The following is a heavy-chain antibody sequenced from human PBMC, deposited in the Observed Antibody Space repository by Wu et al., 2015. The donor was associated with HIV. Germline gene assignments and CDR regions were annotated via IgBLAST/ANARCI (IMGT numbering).Heavy chain of an antibody. CDR2: INPNSGGA. CDR3: ARDGEHCAGDTCSPGHDYRYSYMDV. J-gene: IGHJ6*03. Sequence: QVRLVQSGAEVKTPGASVKVSCKALGFAFSGNFIHWVRQAPGHGLEWMGWINPNSGGADLAQKFEGRVSMTRDTSVNTVYIEVTGLRSDDTAVYFCARDGEHCAGDTCSPGHDYRYSYMDVWGRTGTPVTVSS. D-gene: IGHD2-21*01. CDR1: GFAFSGNF. V-gene: IGHV1-2*02.